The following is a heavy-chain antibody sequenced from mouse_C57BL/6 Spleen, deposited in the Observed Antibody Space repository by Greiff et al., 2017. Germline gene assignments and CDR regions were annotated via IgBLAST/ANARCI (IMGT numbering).Heavy chain of an antibody. V-gene: IGHV1-82*01. CDR3: ATPVVPPWFAY. CDR2: IYPGDGDT. CDR1: GYAFSSSW. Sequence: VQLQQSGPELVKPGASVKISCKASGYAFSSSWMNWVKQRPGKGLEWIGRIYPGDGDTNYNGKFKGKATLTADKSSSTAYMQLSSLTSEDSAVYFCATPVVPPWFAYWGQGTLVTVSA. D-gene: IGHD1-1*01. J-gene: IGHJ3*01.